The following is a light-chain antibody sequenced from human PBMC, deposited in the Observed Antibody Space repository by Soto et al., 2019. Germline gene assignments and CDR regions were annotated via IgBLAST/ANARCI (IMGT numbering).Light chain of an antibody. Sequence: EIVMTQSPATLSVSQKERATLSCRASQSVSSNLAWYQQKPGQAPRLLIYGASTRATGIPARFSGSGSGTEFTLSISSLQSEDFAVYYCQQYNNRTFGQGTKV. CDR2: GAS. CDR1: QSVSSN. V-gene: IGKV3-15*01. CDR3: QQYNNRT. J-gene: IGKJ1*01.